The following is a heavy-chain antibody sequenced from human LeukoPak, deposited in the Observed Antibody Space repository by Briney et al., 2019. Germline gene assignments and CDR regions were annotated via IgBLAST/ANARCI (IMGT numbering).Heavy chain of an antibody. D-gene: IGHD4-23*01. Sequence: ASVKVSCKASGYTFTSYYMHWVRQAPGQGLEWMGIINPSGGSTSYAQKFQGRVTMTRDMSTSTDYMELSSLRSEDTAVYYCARDNSVEDTAWWFDPWGQGILVTVSS. CDR2: INPSGGST. J-gene: IGHJ5*02. CDR3: ARDNSVEDTAWWFDP. V-gene: IGHV1-46*01. CDR1: GYTFTSYY.